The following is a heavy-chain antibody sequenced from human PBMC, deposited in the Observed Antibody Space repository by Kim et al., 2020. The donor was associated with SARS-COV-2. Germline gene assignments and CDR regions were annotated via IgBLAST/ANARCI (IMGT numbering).Heavy chain of an antibody. J-gene: IGHJ4*02. D-gene: IGHD3-10*01. V-gene: IGHV3-23*01. CDR3: AKGGPLWFGELLFNFDY. Sequence: VKGRFTISRDNSKNTLYLQMNSLRAEDTAVYYCAKGGPLWFGELLFNFDYWGQGTLVTVSS.